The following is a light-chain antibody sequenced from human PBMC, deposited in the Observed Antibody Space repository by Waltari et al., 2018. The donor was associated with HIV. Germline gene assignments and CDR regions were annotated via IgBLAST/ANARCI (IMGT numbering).Light chain of an antibody. Sequence: EIVLTQSPATLSLSPGERATLSCRASQSVGNYLAWYQQKPGQAPRLLMYGASSRATGIPARFSGSGSGTDFTLTISSLEPGDFGVYYCQQRSNWSISFGQGTRLEIK. J-gene: IGKJ5*01. CDR3: QQRSNWSIS. CDR1: QSVGNY. CDR2: GAS. V-gene: IGKV3-11*01.